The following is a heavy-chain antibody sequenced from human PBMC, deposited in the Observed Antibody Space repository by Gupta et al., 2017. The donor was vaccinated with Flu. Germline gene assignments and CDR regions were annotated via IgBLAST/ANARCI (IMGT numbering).Heavy chain of an antibody. CDR1: GFTFSGTD. CDR3: ARDLNWAVIG. CDR2: IGSGGNT. V-gene: IGHV3-48*02. D-gene: IGHD3-10*01. Sequence: LPVVSLVGLLQPGGSFRRTMLMSGFTFSGTDMNWIRQAPGKGLEWIAYIGSGGNTDYADSVRGRFTISRDNARDSVFLQMNSLRDEDTALYYGARDLNWAVIGWGKGAKVIVSS. J-gene: IGHJ4*02.